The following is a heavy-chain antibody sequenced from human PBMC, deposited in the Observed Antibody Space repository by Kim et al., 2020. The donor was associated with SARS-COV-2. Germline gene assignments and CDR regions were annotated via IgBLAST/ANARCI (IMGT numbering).Heavy chain of an antibody. CDR2: IKQDGSEK. V-gene: IGHV3-7*01. CDR3: ARHGRALGARQYYYGMDV. J-gene: IGHJ6*02. Sequence: GGSLRLSCAASGFTFSSYWMSWVRQAPGKGLEWVANIKQDGSEKYYVDSVKGRFTISRDNAKNSLYLQMNSLRAEDTAVYYCARHGRALGARQYYYGMDVWGQGTTVTVSS. D-gene: IGHD3-10*02. CDR1: GFTFSSYW.